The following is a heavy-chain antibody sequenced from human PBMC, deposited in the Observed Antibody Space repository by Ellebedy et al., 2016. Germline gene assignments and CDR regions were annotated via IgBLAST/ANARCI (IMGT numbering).Heavy chain of an antibody. CDR3: ARVGGSYGYYYGMDV. Sequence: ASVKVSCKASGYTFTSYGISWVRQAPGQGLEWMGWISAYNGNTNYAQKLQGRVTMTTDTSTSTAYMELGSLRSDDTAVYYCARVGGSYGYYYGMDVWGQGTTVTVSS. J-gene: IGHJ6*02. CDR1: GYTFTSYG. D-gene: IGHD1-26*01. V-gene: IGHV1-18*04. CDR2: ISAYNGNT.